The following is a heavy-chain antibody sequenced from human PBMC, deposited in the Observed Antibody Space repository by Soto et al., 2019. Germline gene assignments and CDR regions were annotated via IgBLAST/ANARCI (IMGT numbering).Heavy chain of an antibody. Sequence: PSETLSLTCTVSGGSISSSYYYWGWIPQPPGKGLEWIGSIENSGLAYYTPSLKSRLTISVDTSKNQFSLKLSSVTAADTAVYNCARHGCSSGGCSYYYYSYGMDMWGQGTTVTVSS. J-gene: IGHJ6*02. V-gene: IGHV4-39*01. CDR3: ARHGCSSGGCSYYYYSYGMDM. CDR2: IENSGLA. CDR1: GGSISSSYYY. D-gene: IGHD2-15*01.